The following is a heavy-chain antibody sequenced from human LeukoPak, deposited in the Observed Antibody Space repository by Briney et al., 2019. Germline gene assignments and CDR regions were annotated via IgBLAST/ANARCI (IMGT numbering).Heavy chain of an antibody. J-gene: IGHJ4*02. D-gene: IGHD5-18*01. CDR3: ARDTGYSYGYFDY. CDR1: GFTFSSYS. V-gene: IGHV3-48*04. CDR2: ISSPSRVI. Sequence: PGGSLRLSCAASGFTFSSYSMNWVRQAPGKGLEWISYISSPSRVIYYADSVKGRSTISRDNAKNSLYLQMNSLRAEDTAVYYCARDTGYSYGYFDYWGQGTLVTVSS.